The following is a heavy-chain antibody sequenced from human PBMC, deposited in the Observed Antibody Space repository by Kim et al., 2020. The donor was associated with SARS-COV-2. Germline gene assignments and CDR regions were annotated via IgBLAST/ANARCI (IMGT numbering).Heavy chain of an antibody. J-gene: IGHJ4*02. CDR2: ISGSGGST. CDR1: GFTFSSYA. V-gene: IGHV3-23*01. Sequence: GGSLRLSCAASGFTFSSYAMSWVRQAPGKGLEWVSAISGSGGSTYYADSVKGRFTISRDNSKNTLYLQMNSLRAEDTAVYYCTTTDTFGGVIDYWGQGTLVTVSS. D-gene: IGHD3-16*02. CDR3: TTTDTFGGVIDY.